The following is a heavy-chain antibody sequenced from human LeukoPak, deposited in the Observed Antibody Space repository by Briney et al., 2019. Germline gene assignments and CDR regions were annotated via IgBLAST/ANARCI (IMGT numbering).Heavy chain of an antibody. CDR1: GFTFSISD. V-gene: IGHV3-21*01. CDR3: ARVPYYYGSGSYSNFDY. CDR2: ISSSSSYI. J-gene: IGHJ4*02. Sequence: SGGSLRLSCAASGFTFSISDMHWVRQAPGKGLEWVSSISSSSSYIYYADSVKGRFTISRDNAKNSLYLQMNSLRAEDTAVYYCARVPYYYGSGSYSNFDYWGQGTLVTVSS. D-gene: IGHD3-10*01.